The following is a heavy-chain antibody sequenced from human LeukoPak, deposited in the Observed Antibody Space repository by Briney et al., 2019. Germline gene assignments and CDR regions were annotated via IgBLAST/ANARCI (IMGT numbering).Heavy chain of an antibody. CDR2: IIPIFGIA. CDR3: ARDLPYYDILTGSGVFDY. J-gene: IGHJ4*02. D-gene: IGHD3-9*01. V-gene: IGHV1-69*04. Sequence: GASVKVSCRASGGTFSSYAISWVRQAPGQGLEWMGRIIPIFGIANYAQKFQGRVTITADKSTSTAYMELSSLRSEDTAVYYCARDLPYYDILTGSGVFDYWGQGTLVTVSS. CDR1: GGTFSSYA.